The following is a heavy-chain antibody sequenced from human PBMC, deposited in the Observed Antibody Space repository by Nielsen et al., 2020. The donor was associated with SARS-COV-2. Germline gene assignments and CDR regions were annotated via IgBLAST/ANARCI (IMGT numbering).Heavy chain of an antibody. CDR3: AREVFRSFDY. D-gene: IGHD2-8*01. CDR1: GYTFTSYA. J-gene: IGHJ4*02. CDR2: INAGNGNT. V-gene: IGHV1-3*01. Sequence: ASVKVSCKASGYTFTSYAMHWVRQAPGQRLEWMGWINAGNGNTKYSQKFQGRVTITRDTSASTAYMELSGLRSEDTAVYYCAREVFRSFDYWGQGTLVTVSS.